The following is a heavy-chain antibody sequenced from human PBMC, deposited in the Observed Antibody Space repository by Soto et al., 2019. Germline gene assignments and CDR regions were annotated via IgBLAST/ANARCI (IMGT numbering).Heavy chain of an antibody. CDR3: ARNLVRVYYGMDV. D-gene: IGHD3-10*01. J-gene: IGHJ6*02. CDR2: IWYDGSNK. V-gene: IGHV3-33*01. Sequence: QPGGSLRLSCAASGFTFSSYGMHWVRQAPGKGLEWVAVIWYDGSNKYYADSVKGRFTISRDNSKNTLYLQMNSLRAEDTAVYYCARNLVRVYYGMDVWGQGTTVTVSS. CDR1: GFTFSSYG.